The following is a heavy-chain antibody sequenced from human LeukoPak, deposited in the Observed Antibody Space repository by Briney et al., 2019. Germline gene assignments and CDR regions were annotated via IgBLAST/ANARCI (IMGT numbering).Heavy chain of an antibody. CDR2: IIPIFGTA. D-gene: IGHD3-22*01. J-gene: IGHJ4*02. CDR1: GYDFTSVG. CDR3: ASPTAQSYYYDSSGYSLDY. Sequence: SVKVSCKASGYDFTSVGITWVRRAPGQGLEWMGGIIPIFGTANYAQKFQGRVTITADESTSTAYMELSSLRSEDTAVYYCASPTAQSYYYDSSGYSLDYWGQGTLVTVSS. V-gene: IGHV1-69*13.